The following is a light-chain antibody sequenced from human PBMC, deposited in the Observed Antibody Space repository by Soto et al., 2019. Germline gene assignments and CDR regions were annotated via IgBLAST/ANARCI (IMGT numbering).Light chain of an antibody. CDR2: AAS. CDR1: QSVSSF. J-gene: IGKJ1*01. Sequence: DIQMTQSPSSLSASVGDRVTITCRAIQSVSSFLNWYQQKPGKAPNLLIYAASSLQSGVPSRFSGSGSGTDFTLTISSLQPEDFATYYCQQSYSTPWTFGQGTKVDIK. CDR3: QQSYSTPWT. V-gene: IGKV1-39*01.